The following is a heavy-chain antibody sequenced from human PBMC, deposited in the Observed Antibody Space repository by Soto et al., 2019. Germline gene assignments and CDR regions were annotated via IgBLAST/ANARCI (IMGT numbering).Heavy chain of an antibody. V-gene: IGHV3-11*06. J-gene: IGHJ4*02. Sequence: KPGGSLRLSCAASGFTFSDYYMTWIRQAPGKGLEWVSYISSSVYTNYADSVKGRFTISRDNAKNSLYLQMNSLRADDTAVYYCARGRGISSSSYFAYWGQGTLVTVSS. CDR2: ISSSVYT. CDR1: GFTFSDYY. CDR3: ARGRGISSSSYFAY. D-gene: IGHD6-6*01.